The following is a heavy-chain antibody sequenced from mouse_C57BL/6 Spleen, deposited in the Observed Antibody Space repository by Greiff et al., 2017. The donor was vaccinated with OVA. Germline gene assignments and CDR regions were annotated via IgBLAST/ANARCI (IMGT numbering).Heavy chain of an antibody. J-gene: IGHJ1*03. CDR3: ARDGNYGSSHWYFDV. CDR1: GYSITSGYY. D-gene: IGHD1-1*01. V-gene: IGHV3-6*01. Sequence: EVKLQESGPGLVKPSQSLSLTCSVTGYSITSGYYWNWIRQFPGNKLEWMGYISYDGSNNYNPSLKNRISITRDTSKNQFFLKLNSVTTEDTATYYCARDGNYGSSHWYFDVWGTGTTVTVSS. CDR2: ISYDGSN.